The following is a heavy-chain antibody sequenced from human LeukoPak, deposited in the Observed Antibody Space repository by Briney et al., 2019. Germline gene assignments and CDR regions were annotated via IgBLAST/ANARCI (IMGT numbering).Heavy chain of an antibody. Sequence: ASVKVSCKASGYTFTYYYIHWVRQAPGQGLEWMGWISAYNGNTNYAQKLQGRVTMTTDTSTSTAYMELRSLRSDDTAVYYCARDLPSYGSGSYYNVLSYYYGMDVWGQGTTVTVSS. CDR3: ARDLPSYGSGSYYNVLSYYYGMDV. V-gene: IGHV1-18*04. J-gene: IGHJ6*02. CDR1: GYTFTYYY. D-gene: IGHD3-10*01. CDR2: ISAYNGNT.